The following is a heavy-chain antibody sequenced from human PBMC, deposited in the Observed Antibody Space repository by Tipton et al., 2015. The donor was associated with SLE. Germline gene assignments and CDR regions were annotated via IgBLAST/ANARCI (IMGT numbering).Heavy chain of an antibody. J-gene: IGHJ3*01. Sequence: GSLRLSCAASGFTFSSYWMHWVRPAPGQGLVWVSRINSDGSSTSYADSVKCRFTISRDNATNTLYLQMNSLRAEDTAVYYCARGRFGSSWDKGTVDAFDCWGQGTIVAVSS. D-gene: IGHD6-13*01. CDR1: GFTFSSYW. CDR2: INSDGSST. V-gene: IGHV3-74*01. CDR3: ARGRFGSSWDKGTVDAFDC.